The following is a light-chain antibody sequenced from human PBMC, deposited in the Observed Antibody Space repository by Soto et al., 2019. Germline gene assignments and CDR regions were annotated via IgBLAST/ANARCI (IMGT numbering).Light chain of an antibody. J-gene: IGKJ5*01. CDR3: QKLLSYPIN. V-gene: IGKV1-9*01. Sequence: DIQLTPSPSFLSASVVYRVTITCRASQGISSYLAWYQQKPGKAPKLLIYAASTLQSGVPLRFSGSGSGTSFTLTISSLQPEDFATYYCQKLLSYPINCGQGTQLEIK. CDR2: AAS. CDR1: QGISSY.